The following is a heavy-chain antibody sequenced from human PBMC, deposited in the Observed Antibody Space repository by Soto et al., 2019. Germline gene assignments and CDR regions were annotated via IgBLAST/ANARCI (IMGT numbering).Heavy chain of an antibody. D-gene: IGHD3-16*01. CDR1: GGSISSSSYY. J-gene: IGHJ6*02. Sequence: PSETLSLTCTVSGGSISSSSYYWGWIRQPPGKGLEWIGSIYYSGSTYYNPSLKSRVTISVDTSKNQFSLKLSSVTAADTAVYYCASQGALGDDYYYGMDVWGQVTTVTVSS. V-gene: IGHV4-39*01. CDR3: ASQGALGDDYYYGMDV. CDR2: IYYSGST.